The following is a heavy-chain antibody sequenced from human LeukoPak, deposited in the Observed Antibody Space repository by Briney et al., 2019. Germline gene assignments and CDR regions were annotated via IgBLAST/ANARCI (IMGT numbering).Heavy chain of an antibody. D-gene: IGHD2-15*01. CDR1: GFTFSTYW. CDR3: ARDRPGYCSGGSCYGLNYYYYGMDV. CDR2: IKEDGSEK. J-gene: IGHJ6*02. V-gene: IGHV3-7*01. Sequence: GGSLRLSCAASGFTFSTYWMNWVRQAPGKGLEWVASIKEDGSEKYYVDSVKGRFTISKDNAKNSLYLQMNSLRAEDTAVYYCARDRPGYCSGGSCYGLNYYYYGMDVWGQGTTVTVSS.